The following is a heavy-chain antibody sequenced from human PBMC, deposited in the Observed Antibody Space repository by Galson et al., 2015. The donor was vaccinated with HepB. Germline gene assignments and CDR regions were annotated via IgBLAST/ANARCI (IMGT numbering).Heavy chain of an antibody. CDR2: IKSKTDGGTT. J-gene: IGHJ2*01. V-gene: IGHV3-15*07. CDR1: GFTFSNAW. D-gene: IGHD6-6*01. CDR3: TTVEYRQDYWYFDL. Sequence: SLRLSCAASGFTFSNAWMNWVRQAPGKGLEWVGRIKSKTDGGTTDYAAPVKGRFTISRDDSKNTLYLQMNSLKTEDTAVYYCTTVEYRQDYWYFDLWGRGTLVTVSS.